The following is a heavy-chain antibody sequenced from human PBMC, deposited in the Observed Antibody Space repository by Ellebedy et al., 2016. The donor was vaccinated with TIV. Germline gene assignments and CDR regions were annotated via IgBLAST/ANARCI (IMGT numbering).Heavy chain of an antibody. CDR2: ISYDGTDK. CDR3: TKDKCTGGSCHDY. Sequence: GESLKISCVASGFTFSSYGMHWVRQAPGKGPEWVAIISYDGTDKDYADSVKGRFTISRDNSKNTLYLQMNSLRAEDSAVYYCTKDKCTGGSCHDYWGQGTLVTVSS. D-gene: IGHD2-15*01. CDR1: GFTFSSYG. V-gene: IGHV3-30*18. J-gene: IGHJ4*02.